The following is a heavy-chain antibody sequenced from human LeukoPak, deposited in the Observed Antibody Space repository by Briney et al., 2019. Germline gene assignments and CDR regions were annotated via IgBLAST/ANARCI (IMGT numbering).Heavy chain of an antibody. CDR2: IYPGDSDT. CDR1: GYSFTRYW. D-gene: IGHD3-16*01. Sequence: GESLQISCKVSGYSFTRYWIGWVRQMPGKGLEWMGIIYPGDSDTRYSPSFQGQVTISADKSISTAYLQWSSLKASDTAMYYCARHYYDYVWGSYGIDYWGQGTLVTVSS. V-gene: IGHV5-51*01. CDR3: ARHYYDYVWGSYGIDY. J-gene: IGHJ4*02.